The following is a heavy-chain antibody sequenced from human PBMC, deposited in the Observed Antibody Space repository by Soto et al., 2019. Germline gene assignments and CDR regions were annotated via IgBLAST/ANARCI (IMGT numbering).Heavy chain of an antibody. J-gene: IGHJ4*02. CDR1: GFTFSSYS. V-gene: IGHV3-30*18. CDR3: AKLGRNYYGSGSYYFDY. CDR2: ISYDGSNK. Sequence: GGSLRLSCAASGFTFSSYSMHWVRQAPGKGLEWVAVISYDGSNKYYADSVKGRFTISRDNSKNTLYLQMNSLRAEDTAVYYCAKLGRNYYGSGSYYFDYWGQGTLVTVSS. D-gene: IGHD3-10*01.